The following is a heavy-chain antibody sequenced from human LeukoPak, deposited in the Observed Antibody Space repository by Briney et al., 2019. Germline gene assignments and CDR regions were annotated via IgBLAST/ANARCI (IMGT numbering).Heavy chain of an antibody. CDR3: AEPKVAGPWGDAFDI. CDR1: GFTFSSYG. V-gene: IGHV3-30*18. D-gene: IGHD1-26*01. CDR2: ISYDGSNK. J-gene: IGHJ3*02. Sequence: GGSLRLSCAASGFTFSSYGMHWVRQAPGKGLEWVAVISYDGSNKYYADSVKGRFTISRDNSKNTLYLQMNSLRAEDTAVYYCAEPKVAGPWGDAFDIWGQGTMVTVSS.